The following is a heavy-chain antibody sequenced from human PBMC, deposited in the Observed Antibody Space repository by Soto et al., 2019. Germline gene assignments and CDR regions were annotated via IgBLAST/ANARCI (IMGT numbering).Heavy chain of an antibody. J-gene: IGHJ3*02. V-gene: IGHV3-74*01. CDR3: AKDRGRPDAFNI. CDR1: GYNFGVFW. CDR2: IDNGGTNT. D-gene: IGHD3-10*01. Sequence: GGSLRLSCAGSGYNFGVFWMHWVRQAPGKGLVWVSRIDNGGTNTVYADAVKGRFTISRDNAKNTLYLQMNSLRAEDTAVYYCAKDRGRPDAFNIWGQGTTVTVSS.